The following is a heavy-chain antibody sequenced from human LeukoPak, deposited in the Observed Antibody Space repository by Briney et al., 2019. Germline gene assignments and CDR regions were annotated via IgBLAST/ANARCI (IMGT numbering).Heavy chain of an antibody. J-gene: IGHJ4*02. V-gene: IGHV3-23*01. CDR2: ISGSGGST. D-gene: IGHD4-17*01. CDR3: AKEVAYGDYLAPFDY. CDR1: GFNFSSYA. Sequence: GGSLRLSCAASGFNFSSYAMSWVRQAPGNALEWVSAISGSGGSTYYADSVKGRFTISRDNSKNTLYLQMNSLRAEDTAVYYCAKEVAYGDYLAPFDYWGQGTLVTVSS.